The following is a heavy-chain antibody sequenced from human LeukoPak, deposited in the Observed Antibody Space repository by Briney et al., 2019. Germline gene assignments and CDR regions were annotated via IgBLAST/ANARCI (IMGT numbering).Heavy chain of an antibody. CDR2: ISYDGSNK. D-gene: IGHD3-22*01. CDR3: ARDGLADYYDSSGYSSY. Sequence: GGSLRLSCAASGFTFSSYGMHWVRQAPGKGLEWVAVISYDGSNKYYADSVKGRFTISRDNAKNSLYLQMNSLRAEDTAVYYCARDGLADYYDSSGYSSYWGQGTLVTVSS. V-gene: IGHV3-30*03. J-gene: IGHJ4*02. CDR1: GFTFSSYG.